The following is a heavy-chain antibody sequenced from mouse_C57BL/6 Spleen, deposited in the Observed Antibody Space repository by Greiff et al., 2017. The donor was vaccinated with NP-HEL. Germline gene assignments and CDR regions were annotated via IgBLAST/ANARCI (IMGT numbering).Heavy chain of an antibody. CDR3: ARNYYDYDEYAMDY. CDR1: GYAFSSSW. D-gene: IGHD2-4*01. V-gene: IGHV1-82*01. CDR2: IYPGDGDT. J-gene: IGHJ4*01. Sequence: VQLQQSGPELVKPGASVKISCKASGYAFSSSWMNWVKQRPGKGLEWIGRIYPGDGDTNYNGKFKGKATLTADKSTSTAYMQLSSLTSEDSAVYFCARNYYDYDEYAMDYWGQGTSVTVSS.